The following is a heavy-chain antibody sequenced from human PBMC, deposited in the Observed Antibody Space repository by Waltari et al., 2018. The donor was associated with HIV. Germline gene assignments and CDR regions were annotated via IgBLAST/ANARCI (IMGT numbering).Heavy chain of an antibody. Sequence: QVQLVESGGGVVQPGRSRRLSCAAPGFTFSSFVMHWVRQAPGKGRGWLAVISKDGSSKYYADSVKGRFTISRDNSKNTLYLHMNSLRAEDTAVYYCASPFYSDSTTYYYGLDYWGQGTLVTVSS. CDR3: ASPFYSDSTTYYYGLDY. J-gene: IGHJ4*02. CDR2: ISKDGSSK. CDR1: GFTFSSFV. V-gene: IGHV3-30-3*01. D-gene: IGHD3-22*01.